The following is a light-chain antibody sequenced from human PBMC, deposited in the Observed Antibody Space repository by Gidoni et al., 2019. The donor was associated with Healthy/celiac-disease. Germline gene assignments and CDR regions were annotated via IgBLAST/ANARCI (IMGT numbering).Light chain of an antibody. CDR1: QSISSY. J-gene: IGKJ1*01. CDR3: QQSYSTPWT. CDR2: AAS. V-gene: IGKV1-39*01. Sequence: DIQMTQSPSSLSASVGDRVTITCRASQSISSYLNWYQQKPGKAPKLLIYAASSLQSGVPSRFSGSGSGTEFTLTISSLQPEDFATYYCQQSYSTPWTFXXXTKVEIK.